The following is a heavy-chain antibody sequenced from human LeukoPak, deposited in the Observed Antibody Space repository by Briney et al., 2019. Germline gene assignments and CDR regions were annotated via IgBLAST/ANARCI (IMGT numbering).Heavy chain of an antibody. CDR3: ATLRDGYEFDY. V-gene: IGHV4-39*07. CDR1: GGSISRSSYY. D-gene: IGHD5-24*01. Sequence: SETLSLTCTVSGGSISRSSYYWGWIRQPPGKGLEWIGCFYYSGSTNYNPSLKSRVTISVDTSKNQFSLKVSSVTAADTAVYYCATLRDGYEFDYWGQGTLVTVSS. CDR2: FYYSGST. J-gene: IGHJ4*02.